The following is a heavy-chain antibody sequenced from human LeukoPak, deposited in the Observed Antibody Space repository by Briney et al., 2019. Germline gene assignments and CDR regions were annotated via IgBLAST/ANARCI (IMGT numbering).Heavy chain of an antibody. CDR3: ARDGARVNYYYYYGMDV. J-gene: IGHJ6*02. CDR1: GGSISSYY. D-gene: IGHD3-16*01. CDR2: IYTSGST. V-gene: IGHV4-4*07. Sequence: SETPFLTCTVSGGSISSYYWSLIRQPAAKGLEWIGPIYTSGSTNYNPSLKSRVTMSVDTSKNQFSLKLSSVTAADTAVYYCARDGARVNYYYYYGMDVWGQGTTVTVSS.